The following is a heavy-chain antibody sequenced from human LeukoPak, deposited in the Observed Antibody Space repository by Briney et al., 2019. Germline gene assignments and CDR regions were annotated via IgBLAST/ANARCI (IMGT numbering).Heavy chain of an antibody. V-gene: IGHV3-9*01. CDR3: AKDRAIMVRGVTYNWFDP. J-gene: IGHJ5*02. CDR1: GFTLDDYA. D-gene: IGHD3-10*01. CDR2: ISWNSGSI. Sequence: GGSLRLSCAASGFTLDDYAMHWVRQAPGKGLEWVSGISWNSGSIGYADSVKGRFTISRDNAKNSLYLQMNSLRAEDTALYYCAKDRAIMVRGVTYNWFDPWGQGTLVTVSS.